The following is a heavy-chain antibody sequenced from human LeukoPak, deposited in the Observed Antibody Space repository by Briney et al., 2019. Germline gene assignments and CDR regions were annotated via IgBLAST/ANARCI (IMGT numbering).Heavy chain of an antibody. V-gene: IGHV4-59*01. CDR1: GGSISSYY. CDR3: ARETSLAGFASGLGFNY. CDR2: IYYSGST. J-gene: IGHJ4*02. Sequence: SETLSLTCTVSGGSISSYYWSWVRQPPGKGLEWIGYIYYSGSTNYNPSLKSRVTMSIDTSKNHFSLKLTSVTAADTATYYCARETSLAGFASGLGFNYWGQGILVTVSS. D-gene: IGHD6-19*01.